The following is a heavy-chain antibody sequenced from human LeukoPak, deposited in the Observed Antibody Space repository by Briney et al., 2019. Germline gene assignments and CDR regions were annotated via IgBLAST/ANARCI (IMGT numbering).Heavy chain of an antibody. V-gene: IGHV1-46*01. CDR2: INPSGGST. D-gene: IGHD6-6*01. J-gene: IGHJ4*02. CDR3: ARDSLDSSSTLDFDY. Sequence: GASVKVSCKASGYTFTSYYMHWVRQAPGQGLEWMGKINPSGGSTSYAQKFQDRVTMTRDTSTSTVYMELSSLRSEDTAVYYCARDSLDSSSTLDFDYWGQGTLVTVSS. CDR1: GYTFTSYY.